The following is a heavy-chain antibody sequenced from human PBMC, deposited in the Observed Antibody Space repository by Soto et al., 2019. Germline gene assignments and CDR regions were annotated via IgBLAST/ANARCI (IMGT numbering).Heavy chain of an antibody. Sequence: PVGSLRLSCAASGFTFSSYEMNWVRQAPGKGLEWVSYISSSGSTIYYADSVKGRFTISRDNAKNSLYLQMNSLRAEDTAVYYCARFAPIAARPPYYYYGMDVWGQGTTVTVSS. CDR2: ISSSGSTI. J-gene: IGHJ6*02. CDR3: ARFAPIAARPPYYYYGMDV. V-gene: IGHV3-48*03. CDR1: GFTFSSYE. D-gene: IGHD6-6*01.